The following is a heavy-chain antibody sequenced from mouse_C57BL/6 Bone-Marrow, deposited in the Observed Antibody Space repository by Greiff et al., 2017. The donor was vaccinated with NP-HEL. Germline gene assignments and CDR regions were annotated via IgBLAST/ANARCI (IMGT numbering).Heavy chain of an antibody. CDR2: ISDGGSYT. J-gene: IGHJ4*01. Sequence: EVMLVESGGGLVKPGGSLKLSCAASGFTFSSYAMSWVRQTPEKRLEWVATISDGGSYTYYPANVKGRFTISRDNAKNNLYLPMSHLKSEDTAMYYCARYGPGGAMDYWGQGTSVTVSS. D-gene: IGHD1-1*02. CDR1: GFTFSSYA. V-gene: IGHV5-4*03. CDR3: ARYGPGGAMDY.